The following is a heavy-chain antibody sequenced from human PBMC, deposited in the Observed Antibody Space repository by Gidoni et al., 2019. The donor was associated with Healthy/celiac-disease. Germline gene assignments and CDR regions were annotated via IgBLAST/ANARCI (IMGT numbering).Heavy chain of an antibody. Sequence: EVQLVQSGAEVKKPGESLKISCKGSGYSFTSYWIGWVRQMPGKGLEWMGIIYPGDSYTRYSPSFQGQVTISADKSISTAYLQWSSLKASDTAMYYCARFGHGSGTYYYYYYGMDVWGQGTTVTVSS. CDR3: ARFGHGSGTYYYYYYGMDV. J-gene: IGHJ6*02. D-gene: IGHD3-10*01. V-gene: IGHV5-51*03. CDR1: GYSFTSYW. CDR2: IYPGDSYT.